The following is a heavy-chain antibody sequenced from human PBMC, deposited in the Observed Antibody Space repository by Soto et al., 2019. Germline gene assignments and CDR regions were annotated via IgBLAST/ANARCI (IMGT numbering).Heavy chain of an antibody. D-gene: IGHD1-26*01. J-gene: IGHJ4*02. CDR2: ISGSGGST. V-gene: IGHV3-23*01. CDR1: GFTFSSYA. Sequence: EVQLLESGGGLVQPGGSLRLSCAASGFTFSSYAMSWVRQAPGKGLEWVSAISGSGGSTYYADSVKGRFTISRDNSKNTLYLQMNSLRAEDTAVYYCANRTQRGIVGANGYWGQGSLVTVSS. CDR3: ANRTQRGIVGANGY.